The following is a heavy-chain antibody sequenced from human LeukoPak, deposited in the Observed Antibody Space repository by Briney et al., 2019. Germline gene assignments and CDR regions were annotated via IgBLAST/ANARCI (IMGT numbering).Heavy chain of an antibody. CDR3: ARGPYGLPDY. D-gene: IGHD3-16*01. Sequence: SETLSLTCTVSGGSISGGSYYWSSIRQPAGKGLEWIGRIYTSGSTNYNPSLKSRVTISVDTSKNQFSLKLSSVTAADTAVYYCARGPYGLPDYWGQGTLVTVSA. CDR2: IYTSGST. CDR1: GGSISGGSYY. J-gene: IGHJ4*02. V-gene: IGHV4-61*02.